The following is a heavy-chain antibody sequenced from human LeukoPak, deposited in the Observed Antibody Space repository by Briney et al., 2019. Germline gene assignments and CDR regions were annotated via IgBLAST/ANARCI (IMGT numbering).Heavy chain of an antibody. CDR2: IGIAGDT. J-gene: IGHJ5*01. CDR3: ARAQPPYHGRLDS. V-gene: IGHV3-13*01. D-gene: IGHD3-16*01. CDR1: GFTFSSYD. Sequence: LTGGSLRLSCAASGFTFSSYDMHWVRQATGKGLEWVSGIGIAGDTHYPDSVRGRFTIFRENAKNSLYLQMNSLRAEDTAVYYCARAQPPYHGRLDSWGQGILVSLSS.